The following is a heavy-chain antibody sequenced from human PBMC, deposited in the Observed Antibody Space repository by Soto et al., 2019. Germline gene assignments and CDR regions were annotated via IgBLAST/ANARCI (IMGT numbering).Heavy chain of an antibody. J-gene: IGHJ4*02. V-gene: IGHV4-39*02. Sequence: QLQLQESVPGLVEPSETLSLTCTVSGDATSSSCSYWGWIRQPPGKGMEWIATFHYSGHTYYNPSLRSRDTRSVDASRSLFSLKPTSATATDTAVFFAARDVYGEGLRYWGQGTLVTVSS. CDR2: FHYSGHT. CDR3: ARDVYGEGLRY. D-gene: IGHD4-17*01. CDR1: GDATSSSCSY.